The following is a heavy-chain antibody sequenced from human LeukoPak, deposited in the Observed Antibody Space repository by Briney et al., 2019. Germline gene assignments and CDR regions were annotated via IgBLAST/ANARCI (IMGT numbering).Heavy chain of an antibody. CDR3: ARGAGITMVRGVAPFYYGMDV. V-gene: IGHV1-2*04. CDR1: GYTFTGYY. Sequence: GASVKVSCKASGYTFTGYYMHWVRQAPGQGLEWMGWINPNSGGTNYAQKFQGWVTMTTDTSISTAYMKLSRLRSDDTAVYYCARGAGITMVRGVAPFYYGMDVWGQGTTVTVSS. D-gene: IGHD3-10*01. J-gene: IGHJ6*02. CDR2: INPNSGGT.